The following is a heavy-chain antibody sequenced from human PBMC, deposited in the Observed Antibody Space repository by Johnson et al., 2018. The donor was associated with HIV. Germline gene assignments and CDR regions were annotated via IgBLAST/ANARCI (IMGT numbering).Heavy chain of an antibody. D-gene: IGHD2-15*01. J-gene: IGHJ3*02. V-gene: IGHV3-7*02. CDR2: IKQDGSEK. Sequence: VQLVESGGGLVQPGGSLRLSCAASGFTFSSYWMSWVRQATGKGLEWVANIKQDGSEKYYVDSVKGRFTISRDNAKNSLYLQMTSLRAEDTAVYYCASYCSGGSCYRRSPSDAFDIWGQGTMVTVSS. CDR3: ASYCSGGSCYRRSPSDAFDI. CDR1: GFTFSSYW.